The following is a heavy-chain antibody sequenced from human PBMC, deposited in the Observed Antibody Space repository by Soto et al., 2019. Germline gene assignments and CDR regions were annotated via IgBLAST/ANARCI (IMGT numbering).Heavy chain of an antibody. CDR2: IWFDGSNK. J-gene: IGHJ4*02. Sequence: QVQLVESGGGVVQPGRSLRLSCAASGFTFSIYGMHWVRQAPGKGLEWVALIWFDGSNKYYADSVKGRFTISRDNSKNTLYLQMTRLRAADTAVYYGASVGITGTTFRGFAYWGQGTLVTVSS. CDR1: GFTFSIYG. V-gene: IGHV3-33*01. D-gene: IGHD1-20*01. CDR3: ASVGITGTTFRGFAY.